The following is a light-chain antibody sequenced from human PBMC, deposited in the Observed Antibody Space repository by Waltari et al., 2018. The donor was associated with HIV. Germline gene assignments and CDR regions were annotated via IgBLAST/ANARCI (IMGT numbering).Light chain of an antibody. V-gene: IGKV3-15*01. CDR2: GAS. CDR3: QQYNTWPLT. CDR1: QSVTSS. J-gene: IGKJ3*01. Sequence: EIVMTQSPATLSVSPGERATLSCRASQSVTSSLAWYQQKPGQAPRLLIYGASKRATGVPTRFSGGGSGTEFTLTISSLQSEDFAVYSGQQYNTWPLTFGPGTKVDSK.